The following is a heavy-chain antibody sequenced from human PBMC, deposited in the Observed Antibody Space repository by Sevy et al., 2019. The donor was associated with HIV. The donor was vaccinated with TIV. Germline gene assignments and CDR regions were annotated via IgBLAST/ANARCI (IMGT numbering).Heavy chain of an antibody. CDR3: ARYRSPCGDYGAGSFDS. V-gene: IGHV4-61*01. Sequence: SETLSLTCSVSGGSVTSDSYYWSWIRQPPGKGLEWIASIFYSGSTKYNSSLKSRVTMSVDTSKNQFSLRVSAVTAADTAVYYCARYRSPCGDYGAGSFDSWGQGTLVTVS. CDR1: GGSVTSDSYY. J-gene: IGHJ4*02. CDR2: IFYSGST. D-gene: IGHD4-17*01.